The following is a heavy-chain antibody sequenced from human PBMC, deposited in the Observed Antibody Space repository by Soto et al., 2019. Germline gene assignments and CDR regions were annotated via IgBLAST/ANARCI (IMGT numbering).Heavy chain of an antibody. CDR3: AKDRIRGTSYFDY. CDR1: GFSFNTYG. V-gene: IGHV3-30*18. D-gene: IGHD6-6*01. Sequence: QVQLLESGGGVVQPGRSLRLSCAASGFSFNTYGMHWVRQAPGKGLEWVAVISYNGDKTFYADSVKGRFTISRDNSQSTRYLQMNSLRPEDTAVYYCAKDRIRGTSYFDYWGQGTLVTFSS. J-gene: IGHJ4*02. CDR2: ISYNGDKT.